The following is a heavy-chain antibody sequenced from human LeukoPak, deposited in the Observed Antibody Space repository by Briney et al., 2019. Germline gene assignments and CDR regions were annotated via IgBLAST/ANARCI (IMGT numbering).Heavy chain of an antibody. CDR2: ITNSGDST. D-gene: IGHD1-26*01. V-gene: IGHV3-23*01. J-gene: IGHJ4*02. CDR3: AKAQRGSFSPFDY. CDR1: GFTFSSYA. Sequence: GGSLRLSCAASGFTFSSYAMSWVRQAPGKGLEWVSTITNSGDSTYYADSVKGRFTISRDNSKNTVYLQVNSLRADDTAVYYCAKAQRGSFSPFDYWGQGTLVTVSS.